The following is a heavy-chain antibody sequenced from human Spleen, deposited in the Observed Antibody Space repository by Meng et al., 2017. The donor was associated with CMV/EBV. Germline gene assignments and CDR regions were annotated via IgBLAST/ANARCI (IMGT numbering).Heavy chain of an antibody. CDR2: MYYSGNT. CDR3: ASLHYYGSGPRFNY. CDR1: GGSISSSSYY. Sequence: SCTVSGGSISSSSYYWGWIRQPPGKGLEWIGSMYYSGNTYYNPSLKSRVTISVDTSKNQFSLKLSSVTATDTAVYYCASLHYYGSGPRFNYWGQGALVTVSS. V-gene: IGHV4-39*01. J-gene: IGHJ4*02. D-gene: IGHD3-10*01.